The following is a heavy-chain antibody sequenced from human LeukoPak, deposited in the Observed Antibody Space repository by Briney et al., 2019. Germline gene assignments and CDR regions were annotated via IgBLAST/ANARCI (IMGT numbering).Heavy chain of an antibody. V-gene: IGHV3-33*06. D-gene: IGHD3-10*01. Sequence: PGGSLRLSCAASGFTFSSYGMHWVRQAPGKGLEWVAVIWYDGSNKYYADSVKGRFTISRDNSKNTLYLQMNSLRAEDTAVYYCAKFVAVRGVVSWGQGTTVTVSS. J-gene: IGHJ6*02. CDR3: AKFVAVRGVVS. CDR2: IWYDGSNK. CDR1: GFTFSSYG.